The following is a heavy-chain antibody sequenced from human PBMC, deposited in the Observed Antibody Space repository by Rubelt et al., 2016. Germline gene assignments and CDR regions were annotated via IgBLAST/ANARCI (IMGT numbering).Heavy chain of an antibody. J-gene: IGHJ1*01. V-gene: IGHV1-2*02. Sequence: YTFTGYYMHWVRQAPGQGLEWMGWINPNSGGTNYAQKFQGRVTMTRDTSISKAYMELSSLRSEDTAVYYCASLRYGGNAPGKYFQHWGQGTLVTVSS. CDR3: ASLRYGGNAPGKYFQH. CDR2: INPNSGGT. CDR1: YTFTGYY. D-gene: IGHD4-23*01.